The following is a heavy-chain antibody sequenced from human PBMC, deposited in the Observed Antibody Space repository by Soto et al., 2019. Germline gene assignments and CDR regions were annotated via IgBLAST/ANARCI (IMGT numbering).Heavy chain of an antibody. D-gene: IGHD3-10*01. Sequence: EVQLVESGGGLVQPGGSLKLSCAASGFTFSGSAMHWVRQASGKGLEWVGRIRSKTNNYATTSAASVKCRFTISRDDPKNMADLQMNSHKTEDTAVYYCNRLNSYGSRRGDTNDYWCQGTLVTVSS. CDR2: IRSKTNNYAT. J-gene: IGHJ4*02. V-gene: IGHV3-73*01. CDR3: NRLNSYGSRRGDTNDY. CDR1: GFTFSGSA.